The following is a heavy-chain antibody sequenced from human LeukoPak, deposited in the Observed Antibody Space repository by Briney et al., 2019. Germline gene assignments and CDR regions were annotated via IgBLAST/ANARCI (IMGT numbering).Heavy chain of an antibody. V-gene: IGHV3-23*01. CDR1: GFTFSSYA. J-gene: IGHJ4*02. D-gene: IGHD3-22*01. CDR2: ISGSGGST. Sequence: GGSLRLSCAASGFTFSSYAMSWVRQAPGKGLEWVSAISGSGGSTYYADSVKGRFTISRDNSKNTLFLQMNSLRAEDTAIYYCTSNHYDSSAYYHFDYWGQGTLVTVSP. CDR3: TSNHYDSSAYYHFDY.